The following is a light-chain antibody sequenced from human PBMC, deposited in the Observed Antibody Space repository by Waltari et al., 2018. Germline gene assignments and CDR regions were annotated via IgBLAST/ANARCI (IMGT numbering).Light chain of an antibody. CDR1: QGLRNW. Sequence: DIQLTQPPSSVSASVGDRVTITCRASQGLRNWLAWYQQKPGKAPNPLTFGATTLQSGVPSRFSGSGSGTDFTLTISSLQPEDFATYYCQQANTFPLTFGGGTK. V-gene: IGKV1-12*01. J-gene: IGKJ4*01. CDR3: QQANTFPLT. CDR2: GAT.